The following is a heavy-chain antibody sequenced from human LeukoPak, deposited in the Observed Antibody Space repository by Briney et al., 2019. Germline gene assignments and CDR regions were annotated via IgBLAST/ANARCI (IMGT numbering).Heavy chain of an antibody. CDR3: AREARGSGRYFDY. CDR1: GFSFSGFY. D-gene: IGHD1-26*01. Sequence: GGSLRLSCAASGFSFSGFYMSWIRQAPGKGLEWISYIGTRSNPIYYADSVKGRFTISRDDAKNSLYLQMNSLRDEDTAVYFCAREARGSGRYFDYWGQGILVTVSS. CDR2: IGTRSNPI. V-gene: IGHV3-11*01. J-gene: IGHJ4*02.